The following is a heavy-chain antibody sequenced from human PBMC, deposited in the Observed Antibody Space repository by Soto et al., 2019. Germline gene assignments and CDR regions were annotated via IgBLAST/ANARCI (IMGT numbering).Heavy chain of an antibody. CDR1: GFTVSSNY. CDR2: IYSGGST. V-gene: IGHV3-66*01. Sequence: GESLKISCAASGFTVSSNYMSWVRQAPGKGLEWVSVIYSGGSTYYADSVKGRFTISRDNSKNTLYLQMNSLRAEDTAVYYCARNTEEYFQHWGQGTLVTVSS. CDR3: ARNTEEYFQH. J-gene: IGHJ1*01.